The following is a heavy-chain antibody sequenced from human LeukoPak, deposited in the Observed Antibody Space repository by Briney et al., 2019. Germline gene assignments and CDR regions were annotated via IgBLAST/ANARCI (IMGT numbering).Heavy chain of an antibody. J-gene: IGHJ4*02. CDR1: GFTFDDYT. D-gene: IGHD2-21*01. V-gene: IGHV3-43*01. Sequence: GGSLRLSCAASGFTFDDYTMHWVRQAPGKGLEWVSLISWDGGNTYYADSVKGRFTISRDNSKNSLYLQMNSLRTEDSALYYCAKGHIVVVIATLFDYWGQGTLVTVSS. CDR3: AKGHIVVVIATLFDY. CDR2: ISWDGGNT.